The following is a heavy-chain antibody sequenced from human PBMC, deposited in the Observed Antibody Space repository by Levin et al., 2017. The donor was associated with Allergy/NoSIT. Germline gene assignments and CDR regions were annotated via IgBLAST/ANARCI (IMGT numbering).Heavy chain of an antibody. Sequence: HTGGSLRLSCEVSGFTFTNYAVHWVRQAPGKGLEHVSTLQRGGGPIYYADSVRGRFTASTDTSKNTLYLQMGSLRADDTAVYYCARDLRGHRYGGWWGEFDYWGPGTLVTVSS. CDR2: LQRGGGPI. V-gene: IGHV3-64*02. D-gene: IGHD5-18*01. CDR3: ARDLRGHRYGGWWGEFDY. CDR1: GFTFTNYA. J-gene: IGHJ4*02.